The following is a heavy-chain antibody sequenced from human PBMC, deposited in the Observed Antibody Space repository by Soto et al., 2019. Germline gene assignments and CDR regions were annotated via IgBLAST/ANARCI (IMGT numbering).Heavy chain of an antibody. Sequence: QVQLVQSGAEVKKPGASVKVSCKASGYTFTSYGLSWVRQAPGQGLEWMGWISAYNGNTNYAQKLQGRVTMTTDPPTTSAYMELRSLTSDATAVYYCARDSPPVDYWGQGTLVTVSS. CDR3: ARDSPPVDY. CDR2: ISAYNGNT. V-gene: IGHV1-18*01. J-gene: IGHJ4*02. CDR1: GYTFTSYG.